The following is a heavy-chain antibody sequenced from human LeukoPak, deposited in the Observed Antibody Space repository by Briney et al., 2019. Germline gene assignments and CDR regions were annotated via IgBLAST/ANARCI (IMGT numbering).Heavy chain of an antibody. Sequence: KPSETLSLTCSVSGGSISNYFWTWIRQPPGKGLEWIGYIYYSGSTNYNPSLKSRVTISVDTSKNQFSLKLSSVTAADTAVYYCARERSSSFLDYWGQGTLVTVSS. CDR1: GGSISNYF. V-gene: IGHV4-59*01. CDR2: IYYSGST. D-gene: IGHD6-6*01. CDR3: ARERSSSFLDY. J-gene: IGHJ4*02.